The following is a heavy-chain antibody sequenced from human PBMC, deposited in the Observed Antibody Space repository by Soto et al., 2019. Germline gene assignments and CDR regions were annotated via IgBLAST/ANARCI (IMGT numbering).Heavy chain of an antibody. V-gene: IGHV4-34*01. Sequence: KPSETLSLTCAVYGGSFSGYYWSWIRQPPGKGLEWIGEINHSGSTNYNPSLKSRVTISVDTSKNQFSLKLSSVTAADTAVYYCARRYRYFDWYKENWFDPWGQGTLVTVSS. D-gene: IGHD3-9*01. CDR3: ARRYRYFDWYKENWFDP. CDR2: INHSGST. CDR1: GGSFSGYY. J-gene: IGHJ5*02.